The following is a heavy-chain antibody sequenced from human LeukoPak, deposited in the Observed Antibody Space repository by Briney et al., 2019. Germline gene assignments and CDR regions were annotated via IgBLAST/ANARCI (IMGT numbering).Heavy chain of an antibody. CDR3: ARVSYDSNIVVVPAAMIDY. V-gene: IGHV1-8*01. CDR1: GYTFTSYD. D-gene: IGHD2-2*01. Sequence: ASVKVSCKASGYTFTSYDINWVRQATGQGLEWMGWMNPNSGNTGYAQKFQGRVTMTRNTSISTAYMELSSLRSEDTAVYYCARVSYDSNIVVVPAAMIDYWGQGTLVTVSS. CDR2: MNPNSGNT. J-gene: IGHJ4*02.